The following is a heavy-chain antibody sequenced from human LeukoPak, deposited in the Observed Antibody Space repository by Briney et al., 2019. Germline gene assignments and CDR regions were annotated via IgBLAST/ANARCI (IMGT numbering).Heavy chain of an antibody. Sequence: ASVKVSCKASGYTFTSYDINWVRQATGQGLEWMGWMNPNSGNTGYAQKFQGRVTMTRNTSTSTAYMELSSLRSEDTAVYYCARYPPEGFGDQMAAYYYYMDVWGKGTTVTVSS. V-gene: IGHV1-8*01. CDR3: ARYPPEGFGDQMAAYYYYMDV. J-gene: IGHJ6*03. CDR2: MNPNSGNT. CDR1: GYTFTSYD. D-gene: IGHD3-10*01.